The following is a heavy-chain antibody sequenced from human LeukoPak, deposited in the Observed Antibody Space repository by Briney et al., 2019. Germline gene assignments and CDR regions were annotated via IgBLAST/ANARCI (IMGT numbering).Heavy chain of an antibody. V-gene: IGHV3-21*01. J-gene: IGHJ4*02. CDR3: ARAGGSWFSDY. Sequence: GGSLRLSCAASGFTFSSYSMNWVRQAPGKGLEWVSSISSSSSYIYYADSVKGRFTISRDNAKNSLYLQMNSLRAEDTAVYYCARAGGSWFSDYWGQGTLVTVSS. CDR2: ISSSSSYI. CDR1: GFTFSSYS. D-gene: IGHD6-13*01.